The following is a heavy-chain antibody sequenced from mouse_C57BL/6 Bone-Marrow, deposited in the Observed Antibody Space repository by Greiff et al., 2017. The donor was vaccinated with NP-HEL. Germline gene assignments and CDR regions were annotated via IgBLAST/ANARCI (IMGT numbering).Heavy chain of an antibody. CDR1: GFNIKDDY. V-gene: IGHV14-4*01. CDR3: TPYWYFDV. CDR2: IDPENGDT. J-gene: IGHJ1*03. Sequence: DVQLQESGAELVRPGASVKLSCTASGFNIKDDYMHWVKQRPEQGLEWIGWIDPENGDTEYASKFQGKATITADTSSNTAYLQLSSLTSEDTAVYYCTPYWYFDVWGTGTTVTVSS.